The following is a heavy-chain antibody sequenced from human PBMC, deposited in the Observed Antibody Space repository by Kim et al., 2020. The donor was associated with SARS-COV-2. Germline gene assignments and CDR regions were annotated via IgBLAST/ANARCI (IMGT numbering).Heavy chain of an antibody. D-gene: IGHD2-21*02. CDR2: IKQDGSEK. CDR3: ARDKEVTRYWYFDL. V-gene: IGHV3-7*01. J-gene: IGHJ2*01. CDR1: GFTFSSYW. Sequence: GGSLRLSCAASGFTFSSYWMSWVRQAPGKGLEWVANIKQDGSEKYYVDSVKGRFTISRDNAKNSLYLQMNSLRAEDTAVYYCARDKEVTRYWYFDLWGRGTLVTVSS.